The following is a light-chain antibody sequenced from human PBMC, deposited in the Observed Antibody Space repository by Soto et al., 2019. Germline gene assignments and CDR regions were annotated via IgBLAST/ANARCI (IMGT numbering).Light chain of an antibody. Sequence: QSALTQPASVSGSPGQWITISCSGTRSDIGSYNYVAWYQQFPGQTPKILIYGVSNRHSGVSSRFSGSKSGNTAYLTISGLRAEDEADYYCISYTGSSTSYVFGSGTKVTAL. CDR2: GVS. CDR1: RSDIGSYNY. CDR3: ISYTGSSTSYV. V-gene: IGLV2-14*01. J-gene: IGLJ1*01.